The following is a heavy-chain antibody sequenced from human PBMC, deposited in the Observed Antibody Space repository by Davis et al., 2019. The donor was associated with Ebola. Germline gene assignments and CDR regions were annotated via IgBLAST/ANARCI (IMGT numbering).Heavy chain of an antibody. Sequence: GESPKISCAASGFTFSTYAMGWVRQAPGKGLEWVSDISSGGGAPYYADSVKGRFTTFRDNPKNTLYLQMNSLRADDTAVYYCAKQRGVGAIDYDYWGRGTVVTVSS. D-gene: IGHD1-26*01. CDR3: AKQRGVGAIDYDY. J-gene: IGHJ4*02. CDR2: ISSGGGAP. CDR1: GFTFSTYA. V-gene: IGHV3-23*01.